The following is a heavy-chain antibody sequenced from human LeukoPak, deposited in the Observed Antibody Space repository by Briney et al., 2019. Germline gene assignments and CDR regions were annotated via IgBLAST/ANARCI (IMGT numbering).Heavy chain of an antibody. V-gene: IGHV4-59*08. CDR2: IYYSGST. J-gene: IGHJ5*02. CDR3: ARRNYYYGSNWFDP. CDR1: GGSISSYY. Sequence: SGTLSLTCTVSGGSISSYYWSWIRQPPGKGLEWIGYIYYSGSTNYNPSPKSRVTISVDTSKNQFSLKLSSVTAADTAVYYCARRNYYYGSNWFDPWGQGTLVTVSS. D-gene: IGHD3-10*01.